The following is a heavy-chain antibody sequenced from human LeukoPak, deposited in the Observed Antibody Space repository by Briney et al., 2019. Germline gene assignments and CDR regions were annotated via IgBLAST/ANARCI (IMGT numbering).Heavy chain of an antibody. CDR1: GFTFSSYA. J-gene: IGHJ4*02. CDR2: ISYDGSNK. D-gene: IGHD6-19*01. Sequence: GRSLRLSCAASGFTFSSYAMHWVRQAPGKGLEWVAVISYDGSNKYYADSVKGRFTISRDNSKNTLYLQMNSLRAEDTAVYYCAKGPWAVAGYFDYWGQGTLVTVSS. CDR3: AKGPWAVAGYFDY. V-gene: IGHV3-30-3*01.